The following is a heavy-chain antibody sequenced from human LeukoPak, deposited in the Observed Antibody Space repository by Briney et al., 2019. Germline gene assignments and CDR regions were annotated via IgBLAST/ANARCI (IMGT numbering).Heavy chain of an antibody. CDR3: GRFRMAAAPG. V-gene: IGHV4-59*12. Sequence: PSETLSLTCTVSGGSISSYYWSWIRQPPGKGLEWIGYIYYSGSTNYNPSLKSRVTISVDTSKSQLSLKLSSVTAADTAVYYCGRFRMAAAPGWGQGTLVTVSS. CDR2: IYYSGST. D-gene: IGHD6-13*01. J-gene: IGHJ1*01. CDR1: GGSISSYY.